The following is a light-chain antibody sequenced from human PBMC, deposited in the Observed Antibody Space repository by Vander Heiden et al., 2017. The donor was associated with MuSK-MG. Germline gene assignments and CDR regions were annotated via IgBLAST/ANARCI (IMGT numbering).Light chain of an antibody. J-gene: IGLJ1*01. CDR1: SSDVGGYNY. CDR2: DVS. Sequence: QSALTQPASVSGSPGQSITLSCSGNSSDVGGYNYVSWYQQHPGKAPNLMVYDVSNRPSGVSNRCSGSKSGLQAEDEADYYCSSYTSSSTPYVFGTGTKVSVL. V-gene: IGLV2-14*01. CDR3: SSYTSSSTPYV.